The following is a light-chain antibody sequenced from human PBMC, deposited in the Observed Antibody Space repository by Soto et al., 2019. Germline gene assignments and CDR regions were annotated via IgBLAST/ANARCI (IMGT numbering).Light chain of an antibody. V-gene: IGKV3-20*01. CDR1: QSVSSIY. J-gene: IGKJ2*01. CDR3: QQYGSSPTEYT. Sequence: EIVLTQSPGTLSLSPGERATLSCRASQSVSSIYLAWYQQKPGQAPRLLIYGASSRATGIPDRFSGSGSGTDFTLTISRLEPEDFAVYYCQQYGSSPTEYTFGQGTKLESK. CDR2: GAS.